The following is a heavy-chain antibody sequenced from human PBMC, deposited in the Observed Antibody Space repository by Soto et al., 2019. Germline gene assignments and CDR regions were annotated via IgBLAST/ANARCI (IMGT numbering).Heavy chain of an antibody. CDR1: GGSISSGGYY. CDR3: ARARLERLRGEGNWFDP. J-gene: IGHJ5*02. Sequence: SETLSLTCTVSGGSISSGGYYWSWIRQHPGKGLEWIGYIYYSGSTYYNPSLKSRVTISVDTSKNQFSLKLSSVTAADTAVYYCARARLERLRGEGNWFDPWGQGTLVTVSS. CDR2: IYYSGST. D-gene: IGHD1-1*01. V-gene: IGHV4-31*03.